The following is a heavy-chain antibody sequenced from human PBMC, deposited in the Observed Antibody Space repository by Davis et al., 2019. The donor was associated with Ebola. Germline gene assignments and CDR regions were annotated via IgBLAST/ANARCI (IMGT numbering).Heavy chain of an antibody. CDR1: GYTFTNYE. CDR2: MNPVSGNT. CDR3: AHSKEDILVLSGRMDHYGMEV. J-gene: IGHJ6*02. D-gene: IGHD2-2*01. V-gene: IGHV1-8*01. Sequence: ASVKVSCKTSGYTFTNYEIDWVRQATGQGLEWMGWMNPVSGNTGYAQKFQGRVTITADKSTSTVYMELNRLRFEDTAVYYCAHSKEDILVLSGRMDHYGMEVWGQGTTVTVS.